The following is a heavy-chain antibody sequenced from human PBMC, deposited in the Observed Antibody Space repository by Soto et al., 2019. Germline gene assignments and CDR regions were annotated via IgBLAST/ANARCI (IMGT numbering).Heavy chain of an antibody. CDR2: IIPIFGTA. Sequence: ASVKVSCKASGGTFSSYAISWVRQAPGQGLEWMGGIIPIFGTANYAQKFQGGVTITADESTSTAYMELSSLRSEDTAVYYCASPEYYYDSSGDYYTGAFDIWGQATMVTVSS. J-gene: IGHJ3*02. CDR1: GGTFSSYA. CDR3: ASPEYYYDSSGDYYTGAFDI. D-gene: IGHD3-22*01. V-gene: IGHV1-69*13.